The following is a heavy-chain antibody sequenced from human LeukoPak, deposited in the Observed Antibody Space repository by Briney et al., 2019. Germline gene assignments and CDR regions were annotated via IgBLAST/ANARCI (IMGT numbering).Heavy chain of an antibody. CDR3: ARAPGDYYFDY. V-gene: IGHV3-30*01. CDR1: GFTFSSYA. Sequence: GGSLRLSCAASGFTFSSYAMHWVRQAPGKGLEWVAVISYDGSNKYYADSVKGRFTISRDNSKNTLYLQMNSLRAEDTAVYHCARAPGDYYFDYWGQGTLVTVSS. J-gene: IGHJ4*02. CDR2: ISYDGSNK. D-gene: IGHD4-17*01.